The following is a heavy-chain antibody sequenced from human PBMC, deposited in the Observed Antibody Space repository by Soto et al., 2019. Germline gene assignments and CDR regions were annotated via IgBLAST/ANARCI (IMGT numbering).Heavy chain of an antibody. V-gene: IGHV3-33*01. D-gene: IGHD3-9*01. CDR2: IWYDGSNK. CDR3: ARDAYYDILTGYYPYYYYYYMDV. J-gene: IGHJ6*03. Sequence: GGSLRLSCAASGFTFSSYGMHWVRQAPGKGLEWVAVIWYDGSNKYYADSVKGRFTISRDNSKNTLYLQMNSLRAEDTAVYYCARDAYYDILTGYYPYYYYYYMDVWGKGTTVTVSS. CDR1: GFTFSSYG.